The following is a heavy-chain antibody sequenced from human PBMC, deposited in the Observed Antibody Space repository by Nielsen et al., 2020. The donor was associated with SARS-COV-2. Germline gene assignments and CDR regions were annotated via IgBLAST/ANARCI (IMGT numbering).Heavy chain of an antibody. Sequence: GGSLRLSCAASGFTFSSYAMSWVRQAPGKGLEWVSAISGSGGSTYYADSVKGRFTISRDNSKNTLYLQMNSLRAEDTAVYYCARDLPWGGYGDRVDDAFDIWGQGTMVTVSS. CDR3: ARDLPWGGYGDRVDDAFDI. V-gene: IGHV3-23*01. D-gene: IGHD4-17*01. J-gene: IGHJ3*02. CDR1: GFTFSSYA. CDR2: ISGSGGST.